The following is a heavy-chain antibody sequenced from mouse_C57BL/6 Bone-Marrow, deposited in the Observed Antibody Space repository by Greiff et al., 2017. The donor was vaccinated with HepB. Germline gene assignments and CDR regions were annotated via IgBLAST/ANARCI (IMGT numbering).Heavy chain of an antibody. CDR1: GYSFTDYN. V-gene: IGHV1-39*01. CDR3: AREGFSNKVIGYFSDMDY. J-gene: IGHJ4*01. CDR2: INPNYGTT. D-gene: IGHD2-3*01. Sequence: VQLKESGPELAKPGASVKISCKASGYSFTDYNMNWVKQSNGKSLEWIGVINPNYGTTRYNQKFKGKATLTADQSSSTASRQLNSLTSDDSAVYYGAREGFSNKVIGYFSDMDYWGQGTSVTVSS.